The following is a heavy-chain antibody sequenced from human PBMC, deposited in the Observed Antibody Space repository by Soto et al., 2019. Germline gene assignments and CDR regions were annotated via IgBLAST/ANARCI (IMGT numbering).Heavy chain of an antibody. CDR3: ARVRSWIQLWTTPYYYYGMDV. Sequence: PGGSLRLSCAASGFTFSSYAMHWVRQAPGKGLEWVAVISYDGSNKYYADSVKGRFTISRDNSKNTLYLQMNSLRAGDTAVYYCARVRSWIQLWTTPYYYYGMDVWGQGTTVTVSS. J-gene: IGHJ6*02. CDR1: GFTFSSYA. D-gene: IGHD5-18*01. V-gene: IGHV3-30-3*01. CDR2: ISYDGSNK.